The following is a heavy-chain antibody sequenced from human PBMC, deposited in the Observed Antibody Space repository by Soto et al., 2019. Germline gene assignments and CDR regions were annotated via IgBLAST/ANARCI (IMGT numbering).Heavy chain of an antibody. J-gene: IGHJ6*03. Sequence: PGGSLRLSCAASGFTFSSYGMHWVRQAPGKGLEWVAVIWYDGSNKYYADSVKGRFTISRDNSKNTLYLQVNSLRAEDTAVYYCARVSRVTSYYYYYYMDVWGKGTTVTVS. D-gene: IGHD2-21*02. CDR1: GFTFSSYG. CDR3: ARVSRVTSYYYYYYMDV. V-gene: IGHV3-33*01. CDR2: IWYDGSNK.